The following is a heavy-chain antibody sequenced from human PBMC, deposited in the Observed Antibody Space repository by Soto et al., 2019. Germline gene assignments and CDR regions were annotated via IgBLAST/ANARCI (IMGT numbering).Heavy chain of an antibody. CDR1: GYAFTSYY. Sequence: QVQLVQSGAVVTKPGASVKVSCKAFGYAFTSYYMHWVRQAPGQRLEYMGIINPNGGTTHYAQKFQGRVTMTRDTSTSTLYMELSSLRSEDTAIYYCAAYTSGWPTPWNWCQGTLVTVSS. D-gene: IGHD6-19*01. J-gene: IGHJ4*02. CDR3: AAYTSGWPTPWN. V-gene: IGHV1-46*01. CDR2: INPNGGTT.